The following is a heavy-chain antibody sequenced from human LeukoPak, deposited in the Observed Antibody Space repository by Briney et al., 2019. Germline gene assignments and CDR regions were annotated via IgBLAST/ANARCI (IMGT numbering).Heavy chain of an antibody. CDR2: IYDIGST. V-gene: IGHV3-53*01. D-gene: IGHD6-19*01. J-gene: IGHJ4*02. CDR3: AARPTSAAVAPSDY. CDR1: GFTVSSNY. Sequence: GGSLRLSCAASGFTVSSNYMSWVRQAPGTGLEWVSIIYDIGSTYYADSVKGRFTISRDNSQNTLYLQLNSLRAEDTATYYCAARPTSAAVAPSDYWGQGTLVTVSS.